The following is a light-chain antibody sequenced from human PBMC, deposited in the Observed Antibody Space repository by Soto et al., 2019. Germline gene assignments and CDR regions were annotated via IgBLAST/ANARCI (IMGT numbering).Light chain of an antibody. CDR3: QQSYSTPWT. J-gene: IGKJ1*01. V-gene: IGKV1-39*01. Sequence: DIQMTQSPSSLSASVGDRVTITCRASQSITNYLNWYQQKPGKAPKLLIYAASSLQSGVPSRFSGSEPGTDFTLSISSLQPEDFATYYCQQSYSTPWTFGQGTKVEIK. CDR1: QSITNY. CDR2: AAS.